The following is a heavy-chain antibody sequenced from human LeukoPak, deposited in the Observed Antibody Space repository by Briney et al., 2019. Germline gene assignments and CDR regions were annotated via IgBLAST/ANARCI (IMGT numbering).Heavy chain of an antibody. CDR2: INPNSGGT. V-gene: IGHV1-2*02. D-gene: IGHD6-6*01. J-gene: IGHJ4*02. CDR3: ARETVYSSSSYNDY. Sequence: ASVRVSFKASGYTFTGYYMHWVRQAPGQGLEWMGWINPNSGGTNYAQKFQGRVTMTRDTSISTAYMELSRLRSDDTAVYYCARETVYSSSSYNDYWGQGTLVTVSS. CDR1: GYTFTGYY.